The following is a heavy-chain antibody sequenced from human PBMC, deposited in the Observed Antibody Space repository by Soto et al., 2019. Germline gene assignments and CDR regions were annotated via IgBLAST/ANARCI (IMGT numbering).Heavy chain of an antibody. CDR1: GFSFSDYG. CDR2: LSFDGSNR. V-gene: IGHV3-30*03. J-gene: IGHJ3*02. CDR3: VGGAYAGDAFDI. D-gene: IGHD3-10*01. Sequence: QVQLVESGGGVVQPGRSLRLSCAASGFSFSDYGMHWVRQAPGKGLERVALLSFDGSNRHYVDSVKGRFTISRDNSKNTLYLQMNSLRPEDTAVYYCVGGAYAGDAFDIWGRGTMVTVSS.